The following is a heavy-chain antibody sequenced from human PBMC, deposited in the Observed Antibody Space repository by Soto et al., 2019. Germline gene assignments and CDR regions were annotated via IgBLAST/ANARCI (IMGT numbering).Heavy chain of an antibody. Sequence: ASVKVSCKASGYTFTNYGISCVRQAPGQGLEWMGWISTYNGNTNYAQKLQGRVTMTTDTSASTAYMELRSLRSDDTAVYYCARWYYGSGTYYPGSDYWGQGALVTVS. J-gene: IGHJ4*02. CDR2: ISTYNGNT. CDR1: GYTFTNYG. CDR3: ARWYYGSGTYYPGSDY. V-gene: IGHV1-18*01. D-gene: IGHD3-10*01.